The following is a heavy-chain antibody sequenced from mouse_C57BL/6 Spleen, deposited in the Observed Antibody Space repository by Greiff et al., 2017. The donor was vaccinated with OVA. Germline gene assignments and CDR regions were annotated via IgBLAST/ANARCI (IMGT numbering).Heavy chain of an antibody. D-gene: IGHD1-1*01. Sequence: VKLQESGPELVKPGASVKISCKASGYAFSGSWMNWVKQRPGKGLEWIGRIYPGDGDTNYNGKFKGKATLTADKSSSTAYMQLSSLTSEDSAVYFCATSRYGTYPGWFAYWGQGTLVTVSA. CDR2: IYPGDGDT. V-gene: IGHV1-82*01. J-gene: IGHJ3*01. CDR3: ATSRYGTYPGWFAY. CDR1: GYAFSGSW.